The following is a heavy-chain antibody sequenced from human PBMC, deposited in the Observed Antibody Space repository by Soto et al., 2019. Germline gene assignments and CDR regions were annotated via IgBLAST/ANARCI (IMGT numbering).Heavy chain of an antibody. CDR2: ISGSGGST. CDR1: GFTFSSYA. V-gene: IGHV3-23*01. CDR3: AKDRSGAAAVYNWFDP. Sequence: GGSLRLSCAASGFTFSSYAMSWVRQAPGKGLEWVSAISGSGGSTYYADSMKGRFTISRVNSKNTLYQQMNSLRAEAAAVDYCAKDRSGAAAVYNWFDPWGQGTLVTVSS. D-gene: IGHD6-13*01. J-gene: IGHJ5*02.